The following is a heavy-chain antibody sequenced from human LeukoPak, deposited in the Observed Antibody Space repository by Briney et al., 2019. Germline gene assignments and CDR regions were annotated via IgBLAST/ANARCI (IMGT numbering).Heavy chain of an antibody. V-gene: IGHV4-59*01. CDR3: ARARYVNSFYAFDI. Sequence: SETLSLTCTVSGGSISSYYWSWIRLPPGKGLEWIGYLSKSGNTNYSPSLKSRVTIFGDTSKNQFFLKLSSVTAADTAVYYCARARYVNSFYAFDIWGQGTLVTVSS. CDR2: LSKSGNT. J-gene: IGHJ3*02. CDR1: GGSISSYY. D-gene: IGHD3-9*01.